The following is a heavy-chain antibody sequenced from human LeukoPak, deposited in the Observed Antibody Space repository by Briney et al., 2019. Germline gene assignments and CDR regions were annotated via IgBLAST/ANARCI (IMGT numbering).Heavy chain of an antibody. CDR3: ARDWGSGQPSFFDY. CDR2: ISSSSSTI. Sequence: QPGGSLRLSCAASGFTFSSYSMNWVRQAPGKGLEWVSYISSSSSTIYYADSVKGRFTISRDNAKNSLYLLMNSLRAEDTAVYYCARDWGSGQPSFFDYWGQGTLVTVSS. J-gene: IGHJ4*02. V-gene: IGHV3-48*01. D-gene: IGHD3-16*01. CDR1: GFTFSSYS.